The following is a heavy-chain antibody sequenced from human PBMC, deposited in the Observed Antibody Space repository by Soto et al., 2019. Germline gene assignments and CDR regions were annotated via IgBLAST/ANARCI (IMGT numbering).Heavy chain of an antibody. V-gene: IGHV3-23*01. CDR2: ISGTGGST. CDR1: GFTFTSYA. D-gene: IGHD4-17*01. Sequence: ESGGGLVRPGGSLRLSCAASGFTFTSYAMTWVRQAPGKGLEWVSGISGTGGSTYYADSVKGRFTISRDKSKNTLYLHVNSLRAEDTAVYYCARGSAYSDYDLEYWGQGTLVTVYS. CDR3: ARGSAYSDYDLEY. J-gene: IGHJ4*02.